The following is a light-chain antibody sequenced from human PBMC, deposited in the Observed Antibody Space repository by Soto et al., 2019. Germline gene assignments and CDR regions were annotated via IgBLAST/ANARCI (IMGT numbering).Light chain of an antibody. CDR2: DAS. CDR3: QQRSNWPLT. J-gene: IGKJ4*01. Sequence: EIVLTQSPATLSLSPGEGATLSCRASQSVSSYLAWYQQKPGQAPRLLIYDASNSATGIPARFSGSGSGTDFTLPISSLEPEDFAVYYCQQRSNWPLTFGGGTKVEI. CDR1: QSVSSY. V-gene: IGKV3-11*01.